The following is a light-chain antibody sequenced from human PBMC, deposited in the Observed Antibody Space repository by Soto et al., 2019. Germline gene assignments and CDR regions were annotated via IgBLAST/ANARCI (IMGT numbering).Light chain of an antibody. CDR3: QHYGDSSWT. CDR1: RSVSDTL. J-gene: IGKJ1*01. CDR2: GTS. Sequence: EIVLTQSPGTLSSSPGERATLSCRADRSVSDTLLTWFQQKPGQAPRLLIFGTSNRAPGIPDRFSGSGSGTDFTLTISRLEPDDFAVYYCQHYGDSSWTFGQGTKVEIK. V-gene: IGKV3-20*01.